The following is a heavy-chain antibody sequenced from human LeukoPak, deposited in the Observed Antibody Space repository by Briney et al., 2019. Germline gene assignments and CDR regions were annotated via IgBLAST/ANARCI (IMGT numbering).Heavy chain of an antibody. D-gene: IGHD2-2*01. CDR1: GFTFSSYS. CDR2: ISSDGSSA. V-gene: IGHV3-74*01. Sequence: PGGSLRLSCAASGFTFSSYSMNWVRQAPGKGLVWVSRISSDGSSATYADSAKGRFTVSRDNAKNTLYLQIDSLRDDDTAVYYCTRGDCSSISCPQDWFDPWGQGTLVTVSS. J-gene: IGHJ5*02. CDR3: TRGDCSSISCPQDWFDP.